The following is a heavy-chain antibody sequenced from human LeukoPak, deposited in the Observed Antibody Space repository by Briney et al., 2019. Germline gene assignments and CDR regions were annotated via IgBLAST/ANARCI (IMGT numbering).Heavy chain of an antibody. J-gene: IGHJ5*02. CDR2: FDPEDGET. CDR3: AARIAAARGFDP. D-gene: IGHD6-13*01. V-gene: IGHV1-24*01. CDR1: GGTFSSYA. Sequence: GASVKVSCKASGGTFSSYAISWVRQAPGKGLEWMGGFDPEDGETIYAQKFQGRVTMTEDTSTDTAYMELSSLRSEDTAVYYCAARIAAARGFDPWGQGTLVTVSS.